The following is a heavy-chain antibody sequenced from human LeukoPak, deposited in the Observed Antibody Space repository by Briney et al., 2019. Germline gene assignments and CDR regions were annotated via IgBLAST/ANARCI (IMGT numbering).Heavy chain of an antibody. V-gene: IGHV5-51*01. CDR3: ARQDRVQLWSTYWYFDL. D-gene: IGHD5-18*01. J-gene: IGHJ2*01. CDR1: GYSFTSYW. CDR2: IYPGDSDT. Sequence: GESLKISCKGSGYSFTSYWIGWVRQMPGKGLEWMGIIYPGDSDTRYSPSFQGQVTISADKSISTAYLQWSSLKASDTAMYYCARQDRVQLWSTYWYFDLWGRGTLVTVSS.